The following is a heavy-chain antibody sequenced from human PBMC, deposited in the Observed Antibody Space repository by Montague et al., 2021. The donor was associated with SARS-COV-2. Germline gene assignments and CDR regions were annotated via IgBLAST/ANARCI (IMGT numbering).Heavy chain of an antibody. V-gene: IGHV4-59*08. Sequence: SETLSLTCTVSGGSIRSYYWSWIRQPPGKGLEWIGYIYYGGSTNYSPSFKGRVIMSVDTSNNQFSLRLTSVTAADTAVYYCARLRRPDGYSYWFGPWGQRTLVTVSS. CDR1: GGSIRSYY. CDR2: IYYGGST. D-gene: IGHD5-24*01. J-gene: IGHJ5*02. CDR3: ARLRRPDGYSYWFGP.